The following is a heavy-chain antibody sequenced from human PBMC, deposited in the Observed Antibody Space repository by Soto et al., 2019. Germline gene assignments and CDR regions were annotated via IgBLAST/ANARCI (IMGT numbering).Heavy chain of an antibody. V-gene: IGHV4-4*07. CDR1: GGSISSYY. CDR3: AREEVGYCSAGRCYYYVMDV. D-gene: IGHD2-15*01. J-gene: IGHJ6*02. CDR2: IYTSGNT. Sequence: PSETLSLTCTVSGGSISSYYWSWIRQPAGKGLEWIGRIYTSGNTNYNPSLKSRVTMSVDTSKNQFSLKLSSVTAADTAVYYCAREEVGYCSAGRCYYYVMDVWGQGTMVTVSS.